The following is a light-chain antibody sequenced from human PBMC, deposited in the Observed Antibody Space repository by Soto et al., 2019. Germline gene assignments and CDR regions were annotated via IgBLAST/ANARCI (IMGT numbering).Light chain of an antibody. J-gene: IGLJ2*01. CDR2: EVS. CDR1: SRDVGAYNY. V-gene: IGLV2-14*01. CDR3: SSYTTRSIPV. Sequence: QSALTQPASVSGSPGQSITISCTGTSRDVGAYNYVSWYQQHQGKAPKLMISEVSSRPSGVSNRFSGSKSGNTASLTISGLQAEDEADYYCSSYTTRSIPVFGGGTKLTVL.